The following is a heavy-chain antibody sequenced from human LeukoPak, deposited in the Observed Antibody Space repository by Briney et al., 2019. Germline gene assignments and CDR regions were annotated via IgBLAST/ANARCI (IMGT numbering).Heavy chain of an antibody. V-gene: IGHV4-31*03. J-gene: IGHJ4*02. CDR2: IYYSGST. CDR1: GGSISSAGYY. CDR3: ARSNIVAAYYFDY. D-gene: IGHD5-12*01. Sequence: SVTLSLTCTLSGGSISSAGYYWSWIRHHPGTGLEWIGYIYYSGSTYYNPSLKSRVTISIDTSKIQFSLKLSSVTAADTAVYYCARSNIVAAYYFDYWGQGTLVTVSS.